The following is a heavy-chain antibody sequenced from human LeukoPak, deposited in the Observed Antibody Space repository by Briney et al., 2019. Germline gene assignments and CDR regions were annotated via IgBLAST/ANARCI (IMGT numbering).Heavy chain of an antibody. CDR2: ISGSGAKT. CDR1: GFTFSSYA. J-gene: IGHJ4*02. V-gene: IGHV3-23*01. Sequence: GGSLRLSCTASGFTFSSYAMTWVRQAPGKGLEWVSSISGSGAKTYYADSVKDRITISRDNSKNTLYLQMNSLRAEDTAVYYCAKDFISQLIPKGSDYWGQGTLVTVSS. CDR3: AKDFISQLIPKGSDY. D-gene: IGHD6-13*01.